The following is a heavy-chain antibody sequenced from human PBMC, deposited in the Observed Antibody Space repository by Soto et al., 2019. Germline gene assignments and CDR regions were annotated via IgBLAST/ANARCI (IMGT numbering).Heavy chain of an antibody. V-gene: IGHV4-34*01. CDR1: GGSFSGYY. D-gene: IGHD6-6*01. J-gene: IGHJ4*02. Sequence: PSETLSLTYAVYGGSFSGYYWSWIRQPPGKGLEWIGEINHSGSTNYNPSLKSRVTISVDTSKNQFSLKLSSVTAADTAVYYCARGREYSSSSPDFDYWGQGTLVTVSS. CDR2: INHSGST. CDR3: ARGREYSSSSPDFDY.